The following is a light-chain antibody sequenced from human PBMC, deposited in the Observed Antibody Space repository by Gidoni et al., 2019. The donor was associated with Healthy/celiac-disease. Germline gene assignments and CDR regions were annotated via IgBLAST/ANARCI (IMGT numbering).Light chain of an antibody. CDR1: KLGDKY. Sequence: YELTQPPSVSVSPGQTASITCSGDKLGDKYACWSQQKPGQSPVLVIYQDSKRPSGIPERFSGSNSGNTATLTISGTQAMDEADYYCQAWDSSTAVFGGGTKLTVL. CDR2: QDS. CDR3: QAWDSSTAV. J-gene: IGLJ2*01. V-gene: IGLV3-1*01.